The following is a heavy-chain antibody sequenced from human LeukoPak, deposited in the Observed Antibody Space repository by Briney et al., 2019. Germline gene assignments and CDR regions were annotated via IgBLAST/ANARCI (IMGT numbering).Heavy chain of an antibody. V-gene: IGHV3-21*01. J-gene: IGHJ4*02. CDR2: ISSSSSYI. CDR3: AREGLRLGELVHY. D-gene: IGHD3-16*01. CDR1: GFTFISYS. Sequence: GGSLRLSCAASGFTFISYSMNWVRQAPGKGLEWVSSISSSSSYIYYADSVKGRFTISRDNAKNSLYLQMNSLRAEDTAVYYCAREGLRLGELVHYWGQGTLVTVSS.